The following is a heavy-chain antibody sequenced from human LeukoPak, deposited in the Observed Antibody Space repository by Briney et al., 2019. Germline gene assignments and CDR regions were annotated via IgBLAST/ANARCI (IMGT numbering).Heavy chain of an antibody. CDR2: IFTGSSA. D-gene: IGHD6-13*01. Sequence: SGGSLRLSCAVSGFTVSSTYMSWVRQAPGKGLEWVSVIFTGSSADYAESVKGRFTISRDNSRNTLHLQMNSLRAEDTAVYYCAKDPPYSSNWFIFDYWGQGTLVTVSS. V-gene: IGHV3-66*01. CDR3: AKDPPYSSNWFIFDY. CDR1: GFTVSSTY. J-gene: IGHJ4*02.